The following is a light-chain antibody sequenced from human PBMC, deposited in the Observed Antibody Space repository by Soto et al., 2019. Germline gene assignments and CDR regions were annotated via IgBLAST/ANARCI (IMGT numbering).Light chain of an antibody. CDR1: QSLLHTNRYNY. CDR2: LAS. J-gene: IGKJ3*01. Sequence: DIVMTQSPLSLPVTPGETASISCRSSQSLLHTNRYNYFDWYLQKPGQSPQLLLYLASNRASGVPDRFGGSGSGTDFTLKISRVEAEDVGIYYCMQALQTPCTFGPGTKVDI. V-gene: IGKV2-28*01. CDR3: MQALQTPCT.